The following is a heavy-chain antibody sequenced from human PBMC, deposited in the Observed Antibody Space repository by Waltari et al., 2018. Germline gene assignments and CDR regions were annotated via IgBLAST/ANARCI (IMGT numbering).Heavy chain of an antibody. CDR3: ASAVGGIRAESNYYYYGMDV. CDR2: NNQRGST. V-gene: IGHV4-34*01. D-gene: IGHD6-19*01. J-gene: IGHJ6*04. Sequence: PRRKGVEWSGKNNQRGSTNYTPALQSRVTMTVDTSKKQFYLKLSSVTAADTAVYYCASAVGGIRAESNYYYYGMDVWGEGTTVTVSS.